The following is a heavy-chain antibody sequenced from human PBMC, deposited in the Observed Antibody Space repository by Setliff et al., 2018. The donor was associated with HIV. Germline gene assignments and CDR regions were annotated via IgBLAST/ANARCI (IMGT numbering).Heavy chain of an antibody. D-gene: IGHD3-22*01. CDR2: MYYSGST. J-gene: IGHJ3*01. CDR1: GDSISSSNYY. CDR3: AGWGGDRDADRDADYYSDRLPGMDAFDV. V-gene: IGHV4-39*01. Sequence: PSETLSLTCIVSGDSISSSNYYWGWIRQPPGKGLEWIGTMYYSGSTYYNPYLMSRFPIFVDTSKNQLSRKLTSGTAADTAVYYCAGWGGDRDADRDADYYSDRLPGMDAFDVWGQGTLVTVSS.